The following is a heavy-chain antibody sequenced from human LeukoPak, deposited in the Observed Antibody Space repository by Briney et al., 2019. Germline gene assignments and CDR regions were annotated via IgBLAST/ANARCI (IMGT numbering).Heavy chain of an antibody. D-gene: IGHD1-26*01. V-gene: IGHV3-21*01. Sequence: GGSLRLSCAASGFTFSSYSMNWVRQAPGKGLEWVSSISSSSSYIYYADSVKGRFTISRDNAKNSLYLQMNSLRAEDTAVYYCARQIVGATLSDFDIWGQGTMVTVSS. J-gene: IGHJ3*02. CDR3: ARQIVGATLSDFDI. CDR1: GFTFSSYS. CDR2: ISSSSSYI.